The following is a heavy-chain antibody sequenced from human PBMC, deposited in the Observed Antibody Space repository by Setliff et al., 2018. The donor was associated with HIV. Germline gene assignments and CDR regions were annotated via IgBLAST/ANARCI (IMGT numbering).Heavy chain of an antibody. Sequence: PGGSLRLSCAASGLTFSNYALHWVRQAPDKGLEWVAVISSDGSNQYYADSVKGQFTISRDNSKNTLYLQMNSLRAEDTAVYYCARGGGCSSTNCYQAFDVWGQGTMVTVS. D-gene: IGHD2-2*01. J-gene: IGHJ3*01. CDR2: ISSDGSNQ. V-gene: IGHV3-30*04. CDR1: GLTFSNYA. CDR3: ARGGGCSSTNCYQAFDV.